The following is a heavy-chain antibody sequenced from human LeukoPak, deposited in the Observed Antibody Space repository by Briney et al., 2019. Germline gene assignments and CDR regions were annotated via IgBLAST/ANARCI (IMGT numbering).Heavy chain of an antibody. D-gene: IGHD4-17*01. CDR3: AKGEYGDYGKDDAFDI. J-gene: IGHJ3*02. V-gene: IGHV3-30*18. CDR1: GFTFSSYG. Sequence: GGSLRLSCAASGFTFSSYGMHWVRQAPGKGLEWVAVISYDGSNKYYADSVKGRFTISRDTSKNTLYLQMNSLRAEDTAVYYCAKGEYGDYGKDDAFDIWGQGTMVTVSS. CDR2: ISYDGSNK.